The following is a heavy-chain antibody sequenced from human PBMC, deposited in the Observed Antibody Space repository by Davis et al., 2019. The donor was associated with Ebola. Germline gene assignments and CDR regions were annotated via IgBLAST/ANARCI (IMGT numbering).Heavy chain of an antibody. CDR2: INWNGGST. D-gene: IGHD4-17*01. V-gene: IGHV3-20*01. J-gene: IGHJ6*02. Sequence: GGSLRLSCAASGFTFDDYGMSWVRQAPGKGLEWVSGINWNGGSTGYADSVKGRFTISRDNAKNSLYLQMNSLRAEDTALYHCARLHDYGDFYYYYGMDVWGQGTTVTVSS. CDR3: ARLHDYGDFYYYYGMDV. CDR1: GFTFDDYG.